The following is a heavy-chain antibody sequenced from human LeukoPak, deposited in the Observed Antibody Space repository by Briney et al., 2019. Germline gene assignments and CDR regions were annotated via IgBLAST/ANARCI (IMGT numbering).Heavy chain of an antibody. CDR3: ARDILDYGGNSDWFDP. D-gene: IGHD4-23*01. Sequence: SETLSLTCTVSGGSISSGGYYWSWIRQPPGKGLEWIGYIYHSGSTYYNPSLKSRVTISVDRSKNQFSLKLSSVTAADTAVYYCARDILDYGGNSDWFDPWGQGTLVTVSS. J-gene: IGHJ5*02. CDR2: IYHSGST. V-gene: IGHV4-30-2*01. CDR1: GGSISSGGYY.